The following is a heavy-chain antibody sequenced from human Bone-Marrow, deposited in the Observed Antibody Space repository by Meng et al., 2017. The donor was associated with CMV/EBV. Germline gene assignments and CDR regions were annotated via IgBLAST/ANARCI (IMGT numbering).Heavy chain of an antibody. Sequence: GESLKISCAASGFTFSSYAMSWVRQAPGKGLEWVSVIYSGGSSTYYADSVKGRFTISRDNSKNTLYLQMNSLRAEDTAVYYCAKQSFPLRYCSSTSCPSTYFDYWGQRTLVTVSS. CDR2: IYSGGSST. CDR3: AKQSFPLRYCSSTSCPSTYFDY. D-gene: IGHD2-2*01. CDR1: GFTFSSYA. V-gene: IGHV3-23*03. J-gene: IGHJ4*02.